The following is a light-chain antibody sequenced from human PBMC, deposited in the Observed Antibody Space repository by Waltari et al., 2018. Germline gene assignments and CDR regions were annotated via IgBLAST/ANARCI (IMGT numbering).Light chain of an antibody. J-gene: IGLJ3*02. CDR2: EDN. Sequence: QSALTQPASVSGSPGQSIPISCTGTSSDVGSYNLVPWYQQHPGKAPKLMIYEDNKRPSGVSNRFSGSKSGNTASLTISGLQAEDEADYYCCSYAGSAIWVFGGGTKLTVL. CDR3: CSYAGSAIWV. V-gene: IGLV2-23*01. CDR1: SSDVGSYNL.